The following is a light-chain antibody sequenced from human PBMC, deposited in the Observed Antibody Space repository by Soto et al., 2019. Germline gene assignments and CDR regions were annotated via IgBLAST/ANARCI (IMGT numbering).Light chain of an antibody. V-gene: IGLV2-14*01. Sequence: QSALTQPASVSGSPGQSITISCTGTSSDVGGYNYVSWYPQHQGKAPKLLIYDVSNRPSGVSNRFSGSKSGNTASLTISGLQAEDEADYYCSSYTSSSTYVFGTGNKLTVL. CDR1: SSDVGGYNY. CDR3: SSYTSSSTYV. CDR2: DVS. J-gene: IGLJ1*01.